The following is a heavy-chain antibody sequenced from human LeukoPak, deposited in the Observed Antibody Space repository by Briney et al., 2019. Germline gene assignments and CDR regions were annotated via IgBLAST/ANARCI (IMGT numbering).Heavy chain of an antibody. V-gene: IGHV3-21*01. D-gene: IGHD5-18*01. CDR2: ISSSSSYI. Sequence: GGSLRLSCAASGFTFSSYSMNWVRQAPGKGLEWVSSISSSSSYIYYADSVKGRFTISRDNAKNSLYLQMNSLRAEDTAVYYCARVDTAMESWPDFWGQGTLVTVSS. CDR3: ARVDTAMESWPDF. J-gene: IGHJ4*02. CDR1: GFTFSSYS.